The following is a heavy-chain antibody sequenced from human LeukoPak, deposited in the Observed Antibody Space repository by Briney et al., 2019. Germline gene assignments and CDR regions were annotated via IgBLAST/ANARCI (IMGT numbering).Heavy chain of an antibody. CDR1: GFTFSSYA. CDR3: AKRSDYAGNWNYFDY. CDR2: ISGSGGST. Sequence: PGGSLRLSCAASGFTFSSYAMSWVRQAPGKGLEWVSTISGSGGSTYYADSVKGRFTISRDNSKNTLYLQMNSLKGEDTAIYYCAKRSDYAGNWNYFDYWGQGTLVTVSS. V-gene: IGHV3-23*01. J-gene: IGHJ4*02. D-gene: IGHD4-23*01.